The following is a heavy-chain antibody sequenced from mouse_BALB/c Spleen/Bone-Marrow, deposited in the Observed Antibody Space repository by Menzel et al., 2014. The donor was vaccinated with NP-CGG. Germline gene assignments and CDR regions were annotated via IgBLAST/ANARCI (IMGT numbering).Heavy chain of an antibody. J-gene: IGHJ1*01. D-gene: IGHD1-1*01. Sequence: VQLQQSGPDLVKPSQSLPLTCTVTGYSITSGYSWHWIRQFPGNKLEWMGYIHYSGSTNYNPSLKSRISITRDTSKNQFFLQLNSVTTEDTATYYCARSTVVPYWYFDVWGAGTTVTVSS. CDR1: GYSITSGYS. CDR2: IHYSGST. CDR3: ARSTVVPYWYFDV. V-gene: IGHV3-1*02.